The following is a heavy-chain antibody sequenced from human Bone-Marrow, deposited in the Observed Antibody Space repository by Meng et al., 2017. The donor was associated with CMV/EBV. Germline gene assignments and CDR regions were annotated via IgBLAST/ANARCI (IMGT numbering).Heavy chain of an antibody. Sequence: QLELQETGPGLGRPSATLFLHCTVPGGSSSSSSYYWGWIRRPPGKGLEGIGSIYYSGSTYYNPSLKSRVTISVDTSKNQFSLKLSSVTAADTAVYYCATLSGYSYVDYWGQGTLVTVSS. CDR2: IYYSGST. V-gene: IGHV4-39*07. D-gene: IGHD5-18*01. CDR1: GGSSSSSSYY. CDR3: ATLSGYSYVDY. J-gene: IGHJ4*02.